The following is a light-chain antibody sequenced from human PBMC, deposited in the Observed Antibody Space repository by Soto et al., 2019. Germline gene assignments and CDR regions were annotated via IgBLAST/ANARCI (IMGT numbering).Light chain of an antibody. J-gene: IGKJ4*01. V-gene: IGKV3D-15*01. Sequence: PGERATLSCRASQSVRNYLAWYQQRRGQAPRLLIYDASNRATGIPARFSGSGSGTEFTLTISSLQSEDVGVYFCQQYHMWPLTSGGGTKVDI. CDR1: QSVRNY. CDR3: QQYHMWPLT. CDR2: DAS.